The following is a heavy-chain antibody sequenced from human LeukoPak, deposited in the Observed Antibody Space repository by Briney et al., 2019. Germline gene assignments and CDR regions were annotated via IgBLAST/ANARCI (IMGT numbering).Heavy chain of an antibody. Sequence: ASVTVSFMAPVYTFTINAMYWVREAPGQRLEWMGWVKAGNGNTKYSQKFQGRITITRDTSASTAYIELSSLRSEDTGVYYCAREGSITAHRLFDYGGQGTLVTVSS. J-gene: IGHJ4*02. V-gene: IGHV1-3*01. CDR3: AREGSITAHRLFDY. D-gene: IGHD3-3*01. CDR1: VYTFTINA. CDR2: VKAGNGNT.